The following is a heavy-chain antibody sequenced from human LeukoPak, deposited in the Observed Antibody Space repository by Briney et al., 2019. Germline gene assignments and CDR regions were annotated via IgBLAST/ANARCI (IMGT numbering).Heavy chain of an antibody. J-gene: IGHJ4*02. CDR2: ITDSGGDT. CDR3: VKGSAASRPYYFDY. CDR1: GFTFSHYA. V-gene: IGHV3-23*01. Sequence: GGSLRLSCAASGFTFSHYAMSWVRQAPGKGLEWVSAITDSGGDTFHADSVKGRLTISRDNSKNILFLQMNSLRAEDTAVYYCVKGSAASRPYYFDYWGLGTLVTVSS. D-gene: IGHD6-6*01.